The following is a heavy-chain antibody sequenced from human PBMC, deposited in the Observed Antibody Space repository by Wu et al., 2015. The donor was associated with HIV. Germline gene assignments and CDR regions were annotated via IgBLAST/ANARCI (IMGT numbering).Heavy chain of an antibody. Sequence: QVQLVQSGAEVKKPGASVKVSCKASGYTFTGYYMHWVRQAPGQGLEWMGWINPNSGGTNYAQKFQGRVTMTRDTSISTAYMELSRLRSDDTAVYYCARVPPHYDSSGFAFDIWGQGTMVTVSS. CDR2: INPNSGGT. V-gene: IGHV1-2*02. CDR3: ARVPPHYDSSGFAFDI. D-gene: IGHD3-22*01. J-gene: IGHJ3*02. CDR1: GYTFTGYY.